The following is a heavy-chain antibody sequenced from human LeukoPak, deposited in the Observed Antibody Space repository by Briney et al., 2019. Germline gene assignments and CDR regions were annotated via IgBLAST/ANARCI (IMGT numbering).Heavy chain of an antibody. CDR2: INPNSGGT. Sequence: ASVKVFCKASGYTFTGYYMHWVRQAPGQGLEWMGWINPNSGGTNYAQKFQGRVTMTRDTSISTAYMELSRLRSDDTAVYYCARGCLSYDFWSGYYTDYWGQGTLVTVSS. D-gene: IGHD3-3*01. J-gene: IGHJ4*02. CDR1: GYTFTGYY. CDR3: ARGCLSYDFWSGYYTDY. V-gene: IGHV1-2*02.